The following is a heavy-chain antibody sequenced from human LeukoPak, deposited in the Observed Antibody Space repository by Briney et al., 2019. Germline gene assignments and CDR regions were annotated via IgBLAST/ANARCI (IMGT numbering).Heavy chain of an antibody. V-gene: IGHV3-21*01. CDR3: VRGSQPNHNVWFDP. CDR2: IRSGSSHI. D-gene: IGHD1-14*01. CDR1: GFILSDLT. J-gene: IGHJ5*02. Sequence: GESLPLSWAASGFILSDLTVTWPRPAPEEALEWVAYIRSGSSHIDYADSVKGRFTISRDNARNLLYLQMNSLRAEDTAVYYCVRGSQPNHNVWFDPWGQGTLVTVSS.